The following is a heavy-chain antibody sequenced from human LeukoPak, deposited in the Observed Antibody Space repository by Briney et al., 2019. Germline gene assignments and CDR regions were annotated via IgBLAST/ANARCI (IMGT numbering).Heavy chain of an antibody. CDR3: ARGPNYQSLYNSYYFMNV. CDR1: GGSFSGYY. Sequence: SETLSLTCAVYGGSFSGYYWSWIRQPPGKGLEWIGEINHSGSANYNPSLKSRISISVDPSKNQFSLTLTSVTAADTAIYFCARGPNYQSLYNSYYFMNVWGTGTTVIVSS. D-gene: IGHD4/OR15-4a*01. V-gene: IGHV4-34*01. J-gene: IGHJ6*03. CDR2: INHSGSA.